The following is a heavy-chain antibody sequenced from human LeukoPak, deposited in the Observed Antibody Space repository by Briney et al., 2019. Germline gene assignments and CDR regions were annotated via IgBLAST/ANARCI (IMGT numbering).Heavy chain of an antibody. CDR1: GGSISSYY. CDR3: ASSDYYDAFDI. V-gene: IGHV4-59*08. CDR2: IYYSGST. Sequence: SETLSLTCTVSGGSISSYYWSWIRQPPGKGLDLIWYIYYSGSTTYNPSLKSRVTISVPTSKNPFSLKLSSVTAADTAVYYCASSDYYDAFDIWGQGTMVTVSS. D-gene: IGHD3-10*01. J-gene: IGHJ3*02.